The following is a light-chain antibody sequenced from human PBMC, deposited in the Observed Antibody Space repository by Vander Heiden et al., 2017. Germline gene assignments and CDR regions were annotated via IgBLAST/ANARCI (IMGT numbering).Light chain of an antibody. CDR3: CSYAGTYTEV. V-gene: IGLV2-11*01. J-gene: IGLJ1*01. Sequence: MMYDVSERPSGVPDRFSGSKSGNTASLTISGLQADDEADDYCCSYAGTYTEVFGTGTKVTVL. CDR2: DVS.